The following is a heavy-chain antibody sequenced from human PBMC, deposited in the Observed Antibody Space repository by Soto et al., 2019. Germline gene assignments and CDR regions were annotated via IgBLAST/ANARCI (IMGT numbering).Heavy chain of an antibody. Sequence: QVQLVESGGGVVQPGRSLRLSCAASGFTFSSYGMHWVRQAPGKGLEWVAVISYDGNNKYYADSVKGRFNISRENSKNTLYLQMNSLRAEDTAVYYCAKEGPQKRYPAAKHYFDYWGQGTLVTVSS. J-gene: IGHJ4*02. CDR3: AKEGPQKRYPAAKHYFDY. D-gene: IGHD2-2*01. CDR1: GFTFSSYG. CDR2: ISYDGNNK. V-gene: IGHV3-30*18.